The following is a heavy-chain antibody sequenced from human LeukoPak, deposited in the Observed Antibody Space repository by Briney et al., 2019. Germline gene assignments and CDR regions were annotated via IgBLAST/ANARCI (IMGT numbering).Heavy chain of an antibody. CDR3: ARVTGYVIEDYFDY. CDR1: GGSISSYY. CDR2: IYYSGST. V-gene: IGHV4-59*01. D-gene: IGHD3-22*01. J-gene: IGHJ4*02. Sequence: SETLSLTCTVSGGSISSYYWSWIRQPPGKGLEWIGYIYYSGSTNYNPSLKSRVTISVDTSKSQFSLKLRSVTAADTAVYYCARVTGYVIEDYFDYWGQGTLVTVSS.